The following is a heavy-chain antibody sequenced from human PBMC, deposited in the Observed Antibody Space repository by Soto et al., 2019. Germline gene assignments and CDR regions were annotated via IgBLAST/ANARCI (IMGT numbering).Heavy chain of an antibody. D-gene: IGHD6-13*01. CDR2: ISYDGSNK. J-gene: IGHJ6*02. CDR1: GFTFSSYG. CDR3: AKSGKTGYYYGIDV. V-gene: IGHV3-30*18. Sequence: QVQLVESGGGVVQPGRSLRLSCAASGFTFSSYGMHWVRQAPGKGLEWVAVISYDGSNKYYADSVKGRFTISRDNSKNTLYLQMNSLRAEDTAVYYCAKSGKTGYYYGIDVWGQGTTVTVSS.